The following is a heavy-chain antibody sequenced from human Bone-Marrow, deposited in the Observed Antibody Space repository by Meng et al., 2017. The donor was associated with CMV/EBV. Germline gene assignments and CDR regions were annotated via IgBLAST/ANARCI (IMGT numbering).Heavy chain of an antibody. CDR2: INPSGGST. J-gene: IGHJ5*02. CDR1: GYTFTSYY. D-gene: IGHD3-3*01. V-gene: IGHV1-46*01. Sequence: ASVKVSCKASGYTFTSYYMHWVRQAPGQGLEWMGIINPSGGSTSYAQKFQGRVTMTRDTSTSTVHMELSSLRSEDTAVYYCARAGDFWSGYGLGGWFAPWGHGPRVTCSS. CDR3: ARAGDFWSGYGLGGWFAP.